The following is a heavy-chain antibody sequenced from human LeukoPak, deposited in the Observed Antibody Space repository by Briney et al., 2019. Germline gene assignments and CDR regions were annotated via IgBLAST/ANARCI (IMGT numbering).Heavy chain of an antibody. CDR3: AKDAVAPGSSGDYFDY. CDR2: ITGNGGRT. CDR1: GFTFSSNA. V-gene: IGHV3-23*01. Sequence: GGSLRLSCAASGFTFSSNAMSWVRQAPGKGLEWVSVITGNGGRTDYADSVKGRFTISRDNSKNTLSLQMNSLRAEDTAVYYCAKDAVAPGSSGDYFDYWGQGTLGPVSS. D-gene: IGHD3-10*01. J-gene: IGHJ4*02.